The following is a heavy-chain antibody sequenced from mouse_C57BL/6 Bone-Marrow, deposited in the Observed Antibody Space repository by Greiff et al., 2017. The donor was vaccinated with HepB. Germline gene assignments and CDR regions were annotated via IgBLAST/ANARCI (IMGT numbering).Heavy chain of an antibody. CDR3: TRDYGYSWFAY. D-gene: IGHD2-2*01. CDR1: GFNIKDYY. J-gene: IGHJ3*01. Sequence: EVQLQESGAELVRPGASVKLSCTASGFNIKDYYMHWVKQRPEQGLGWIGRIDPEDGDTEYAPKFQGKATMTADTSSNTAYLQLSSLTSEDTAVYYCTRDYGYSWFAYWGQGTLVTVSA. CDR2: IDPEDGDT. V-gene: IGHV14-1*01.